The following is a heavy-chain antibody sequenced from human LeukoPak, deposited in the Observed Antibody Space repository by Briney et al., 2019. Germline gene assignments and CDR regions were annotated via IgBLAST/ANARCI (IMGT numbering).Heavy chain of an antibody. V-gene: IGHV4-4*02. Sequence: PSGTLSLTCAVSGGSISSNWYSWVRQPPGKGLEWIGEIYHDGNTYYNPSLKSRVTISVAKSKNQFSVKLSSVTAADTAVYYCARAAAYNLDYWGQGTLVTVSS. D-gene: IGHD6-13*01. CDR3: ARAAAYNLDY. J-gene: IGHJ4*02. CDR2: IYHDGNT. CDR1: GGSISSNW.